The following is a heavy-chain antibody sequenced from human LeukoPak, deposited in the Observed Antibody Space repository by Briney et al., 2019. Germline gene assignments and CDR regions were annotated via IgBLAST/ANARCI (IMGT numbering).Heavy chain of an antibody. J-gene: IGHJ4*02. CDR2: ISGSGGST. CDR1: GFTFNSYA. Sequence: GGSLRLSCAASGFTFNSYAMSWVRQAPGKGLEWVSAISGSGGSTYYADSVKGRFTVSRDNSKNTLYLQMNSLRAEDTAVYYCSKAGIVVVPAAMAALDYWGQGTLVTVSS. D-gene: IGHD2-2*01. CDR3: SKAGIVVVPAAMAALDY. V-gene: IGHV3-23*01.